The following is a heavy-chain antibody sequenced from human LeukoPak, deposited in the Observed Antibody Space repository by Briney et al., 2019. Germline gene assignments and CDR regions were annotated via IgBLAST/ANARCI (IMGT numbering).Heavy chain of an antibody. D-gene: IGHD2-2*01. CDR1: GGSISSGSYD. V-gene: IGHV4-61*02. J-gene: IGHJ4*02. CDR3: ASGFVVVPAAPPDY. Sequence: PSETLSLTCTVSGGSISSGSYDWSWIRQPGGKGLEWIGRIYTSGSTNYNPSLKSRVTISVDTSKNQCSLKLSSVTAADTAVYYCASGFVVVPAAPPDYWGQGTLVTVSS. CDR2: IYTSGST.